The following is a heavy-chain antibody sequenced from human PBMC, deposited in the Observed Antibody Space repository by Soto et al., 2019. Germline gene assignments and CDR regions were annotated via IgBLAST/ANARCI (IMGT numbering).Heavy chain of an antibody. Sequence: ASVKVSCKVSGYTLTELSMHWVRQAPGKGREWMGGIDPEDGETIYAQKCQGRVTMTEDTSTDTAYQEPSSPRSEGAAVYYCATDRMVATSDYFDYWGWGILVTVSS. CDR2: IDPEDGET. CDR1: GYTLTELS. CDR3: ATDRMVATSDYFDY. D-gene: IGHD5-12*01. V-gene: IGHV1-24*01. J-gene: IGHJ4*02.